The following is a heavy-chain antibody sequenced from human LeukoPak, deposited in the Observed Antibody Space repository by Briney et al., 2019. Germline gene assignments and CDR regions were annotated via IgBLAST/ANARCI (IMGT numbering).Heavy chain of an antibody. CDR3: ARGGYYDSSGYSDYYYYYYMDV. CDR2: IIPIFGTA. V-gene: IGHV1-69*13. D-gene: IGHD3-22*01. CDR1: GGTFSSYA. Sequence: SVKVSCKASGGTFSSYAISWVRQAPGQGLEWMGGIIPIFGTANYAQKFQGRVTITADESTSTAYMELSSLRSEDTAAYYCARGGYYDSSGYSDYYYYYYMDVRGKGTTVTISS. J-gene: IGHJ6*03.